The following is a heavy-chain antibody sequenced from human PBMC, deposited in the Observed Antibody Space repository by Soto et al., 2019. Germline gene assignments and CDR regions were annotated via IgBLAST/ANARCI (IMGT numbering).Heavy chain of an antibody. CDR3: ARGIVRGVIYYGMDV. Sequence: GGSLRLSCAASGFSFISYGMHWVRQAPGEGLEWVAVIWYDGTREDHADSVKGRFTISRDNSKNTLYLQMNRLRAEDTAVYYCARGIVRGVIYYGMDVWGQGTTVTVSS. CDR1: GFSFISYG. D-gene: IGHD3-10*02. CDR2: IWYDGTRE. J-gene: IGHJ6*02. V-gene: IGHV3-33*01.